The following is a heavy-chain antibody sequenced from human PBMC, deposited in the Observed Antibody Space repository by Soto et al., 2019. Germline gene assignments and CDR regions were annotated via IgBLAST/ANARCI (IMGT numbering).Heavy chain of an antibody. CDR3: VRYLFGSGNWFYP. V-gene: IGHV4-59*08. Sequence: PSETLSHTCTVSGGSISSYYWSWIRQPPGKGLEWIGYIYYSGYTNYNPSLKSRVTISVDTSKNQFSLKLSSVTAADTAVYYCVRYLFGSGNWFYPCGQGTLVPGSS. CDR2: IYYSGYT. D-gene: IGHD3-10*02. CDR1: GGSISSYY. J-gene: IGHJ5*02.